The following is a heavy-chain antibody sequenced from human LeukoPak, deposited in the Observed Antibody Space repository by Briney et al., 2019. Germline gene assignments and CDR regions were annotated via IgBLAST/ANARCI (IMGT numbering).Heavy chain of an antibody. CDR3: AREVDSFPACDY. CDR1: GFTFSSYY. CDR2: IKQDGSQK. J-gene: IGHJ4*02. D-gene: IGHD2-21*01. V-gene: IGHV3-7*01. Sequence: GGSLRLSCAASGFTFSSYYMSWDRQAPGKGLEWVANIKQDGSQKYYVDSLKGRFTISRDNAKNSLYLQMDNLRAEDTAVYYCAREVDSFPACDYWGQGALVTVSS.